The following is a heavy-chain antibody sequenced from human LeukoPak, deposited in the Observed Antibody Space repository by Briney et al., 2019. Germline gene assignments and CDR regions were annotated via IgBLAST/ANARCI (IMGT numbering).Heavy chain of an antibody. Sequence: PGGSLRLSCAASGFTVSSNYMSWVRQAPGKGLEWVSVIYSCGSTYYADSVKGRFTISRDNSKNTLYLQMNSLRAEDTAVYYCARDLYSSGWYSGLDYWGQGTLVTVSS. CDR3: ARDLYSSGWYSGLDY. CDR1: GFTVSSNY. V-gene: IGHV3-66*01. J-gene: IGHJ4*02. D-gene: IGHD6-19*01. CDR2: IYSCGST.